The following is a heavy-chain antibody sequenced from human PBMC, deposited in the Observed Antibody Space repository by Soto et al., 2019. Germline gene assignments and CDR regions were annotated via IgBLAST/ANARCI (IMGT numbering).Heavy chain of an antibody. CDR2: VSNDGIRK. CDR3: ARWVGGSMYDNSGKYDS. CDR1: GFIFSGSG. Sequence: QVQLVESGGGVVQPGRSLRLTCAASGFIFSGSGMHWVRQAPGKGLEWVAIVSNDGIRKYYGDSVKGRFTISRENAENTLYLQMNSLRAEDTAVYYCARWVGGSMYDNSGKYDSWGQGTLVTVSS. J-gene: IGHJ5*01. V-gene: IGHV3-30*03. D-gene: IGHD3-22*01.